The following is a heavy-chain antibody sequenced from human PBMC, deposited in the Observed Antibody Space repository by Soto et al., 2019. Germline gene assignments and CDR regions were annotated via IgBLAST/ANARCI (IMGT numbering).Heavy chain of an antibody. Sequence: EVQVLESGGGLVQPGGSLRLSCAASGFTFSNYVMNWVRQAPGKGLEWVSSITGGGGNTYYADSAKGRFTISRDNSKNTLYLQMNSLRAEDTAIYYCASRIAVAGWAGYYFDYWGQGTLVTVSS. CDR3: ASRIAVAGWAGYYFDY. J-gene: IGHJ4*02. CDR1: GFTFSNYV. D-gene: IGHD6-19*01. V-gene: IGHV3-23*01. CDR2: ITGGGGNT.